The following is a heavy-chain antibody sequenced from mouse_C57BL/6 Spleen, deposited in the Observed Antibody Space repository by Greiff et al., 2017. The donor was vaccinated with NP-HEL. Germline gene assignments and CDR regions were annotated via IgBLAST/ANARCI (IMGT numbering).Heavy chain of an antibody. CDR1: GFTFSDYG. CDR2: ISSGSSTI. J-gene: IGHJ2*01. CDR3: ARLNYYGSSYFDY. Sequence: EVKLMESGGGLVKPGGSLKLSCAASGFTFSDYGMHWVRQAPEKGLEWVAYISSGSSTIYYADTVRGRFTISRDNAKNTLCLQMTSLRSEDTAMYYCARLNYYGSSYFDYWGQGTTLTVSS. D-gene: IGHD1-1*01. V-gene: IGHV5-17*01.